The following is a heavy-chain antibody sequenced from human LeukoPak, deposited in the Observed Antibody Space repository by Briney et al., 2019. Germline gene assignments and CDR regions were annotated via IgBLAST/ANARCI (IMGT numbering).Heavy chain of an antibody. CDR3: ARGAYDSSGYYFTYWYFDL. CDR1: GGSISGYY. J-gene: IGHJ2*01. CDR2: IYYNGIS. D-gene: IGHD3-22*01. Sequence: SETLSLTCTVSGGSISGYYWSWIRQPPGKGLEWIAYIYYNGISNYNPSLKSRVTISVDRSKNQFSLKLSSVTAADTAVYYCARGAYDSSGYYFTYWYFDLWGRGTLVTVSS. V-gene: IGHV4-59*12.